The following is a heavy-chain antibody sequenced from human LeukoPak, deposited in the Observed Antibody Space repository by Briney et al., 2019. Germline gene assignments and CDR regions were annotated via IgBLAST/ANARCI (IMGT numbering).Heavy chain of an antibody. D-gene: IGHD2-21*02. J-gene: IGHJ6*02. CDR3: ARTVVVTAWDYGMDV. CDR1: GFTFTSYW. CDR2: VKQDGGEK. Sequence: PGGSLRLSCAASGFTFTSYWMTWVRQAPGKGLEWVANVKQDGGEKYYVDSVKGRFTISRDNAKNSLYLQMNSLRAEDTAVYYCARTVVVTAWDYGMDVWGQGTTVTVSS. V-gene: IGHV3-7*01.